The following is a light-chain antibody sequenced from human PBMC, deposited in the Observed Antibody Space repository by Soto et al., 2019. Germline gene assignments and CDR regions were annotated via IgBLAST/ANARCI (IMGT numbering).Light chain of an antibody. Sequence: DIQMTQSPSSLPASVGDRVTITCRASQTIVTYLKWYQQKPGKAPKLLLYGASTLQSGVPSRFSGSGSGTYFTLTISSLQPEDSASYFCQQTYNTPYSFGPGTKLEIK. CDR1: QTIVTY. V-gene: IGKV1-39*01. J-gene: IGKJ2*01. CDR3: QQTYNTPYS. CDR2: GAS.